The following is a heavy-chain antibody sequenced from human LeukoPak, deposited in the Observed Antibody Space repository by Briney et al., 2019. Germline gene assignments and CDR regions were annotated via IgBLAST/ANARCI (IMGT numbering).Heavy chain of an antibody. CDR1: GFTFSSYA. V-gene: IGHV3-30-3*01. CDR2: ISYDGSNK. D-gene: IGHD1-26*01. Sequence: GGSLRLSCAASGFTFSSYAIHWVRQAPGKGLEWVTLISYDGSNKYYADSVKGRFTISRDNSKNALYLQMNSLRPEDTAAYYCARVRDSGRWGAFDIWGQGTMVTVSS. J-gene: IGHJ3*02. CDR3: ARVRDSGRWGAFDI.